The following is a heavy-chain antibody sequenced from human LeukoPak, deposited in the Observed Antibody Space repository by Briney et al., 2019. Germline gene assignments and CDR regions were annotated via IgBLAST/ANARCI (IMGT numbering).Heavy chain of an antibody. J-gene: IGHJ4*02. V-gene: IGHV1-2*02. D-gene: IGHD1-7*01. CDR3: ARVRPGYITGTYYFDY. Sequence: ASVKVSCKASGYTFTGYYMHWVRQAPGQGLEWMGWINPNSGGTNYAQKFQGRVTMTRDTSISTAYMELSRLRSDDTAVYYCARVRPGYITGTYYFDYWGQGTLVTVSS. CDR1: GYTFTGYY. CDR2: INPNSGGT.